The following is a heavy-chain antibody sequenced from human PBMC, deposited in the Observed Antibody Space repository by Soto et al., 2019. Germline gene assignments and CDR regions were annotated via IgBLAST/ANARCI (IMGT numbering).Heavy chain of an antibody. D-gene: IGHD2-2*01. Sequence: ASLKIYCKGCGYRFTGYWISWVRQMPGKGLEWMGSIDPSDSYTNYSPSFQGHVTISADKSITTAYLQWSSLKASDTAMYYCARLGYCSSTSCYYFDYWGQGTLVTASS. CDR3: ARLGYCSSTSCYYFDY. J-gene: IGHJ4*02. V-gene: IGHV5-10-1*01. CDR2: IDPSDSYT. CDR1: GYRFTGYW.